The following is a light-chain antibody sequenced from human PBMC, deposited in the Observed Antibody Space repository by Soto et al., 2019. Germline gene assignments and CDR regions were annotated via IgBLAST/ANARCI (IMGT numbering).Light chain of an antibody. V-gene: IGLV1-44*01. CDR1: SSNVAAKP. Sequence: QSVLTQPPSASGTPGQRVTISCSGSSSNVAAKPVNWYQVLPETAPKLLIYTNNQRPSGVPDRFSGSKSGTSASLAIIGLQSEDEAYYYCATWDDNMDGLVFGGGTKLTVL. J-gene: IGLJ2*01. CDR2: TNN. CDR3: ATWDDNMDGLV.